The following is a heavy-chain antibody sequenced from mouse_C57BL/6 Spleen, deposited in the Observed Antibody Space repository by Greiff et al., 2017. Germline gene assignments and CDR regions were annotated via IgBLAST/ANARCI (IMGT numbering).Heavy chain of an antibody. V-gene: IGHV1-5*01. CDR2: IYPGNSDT. D-gene: IGHD1-1*01. CDR1: GYTFTSYW. J-gene: IGHJ2*01. CDR3: TRDCGRSYTVDY. Sequence: VQLQQSGTVLARPGASVKMSCKTSGYTFTSYWMHWVKQRPGQGLEWIGAIYPGNSDTSYNQKFKGKAKLTAVTSASTAYMELSSLTNEDSAVYYCTRDCGRSYTVDYWGQGTTLTVSS.